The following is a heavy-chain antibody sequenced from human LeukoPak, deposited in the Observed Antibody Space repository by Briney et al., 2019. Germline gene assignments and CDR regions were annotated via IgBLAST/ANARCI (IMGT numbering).Heavy chain of an antibody. J-gene: IGHJ3*02. Sequence: PSETLSLTCTVSDGSITSFYWSWIRQPPGKGLEWIGNIYFTGSTNYYPSLKSRVTISVDTSKNQFSLKLSSVTAADTAVYYCARDHDSDAFDIWGQGTMVTVSS. CDR2: IYFTGST. D-gene: IGHD1-1*01. CDR1: DGSITSFY. V-gene: IGHV4-59*01. CDR3: ARDHDSDAFDI.